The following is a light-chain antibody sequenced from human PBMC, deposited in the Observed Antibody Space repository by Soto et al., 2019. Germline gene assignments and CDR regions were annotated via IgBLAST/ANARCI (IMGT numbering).Light chain of an antibody. Sequence: IQVTQSPYSLSASVGDRVTITYRSSQGIRNDLGWYQEKPGKSSKRLIYAASSLQSGVRSRFRGRGSGTDLTLTIRSLQPEDFATYYCQQSYSTLTFGQGTRLELK. CDR3: QQSYSTLT. V-gene: IGKV1-39*01. J-gene: IGKJ5*01. CDR2: AAS. CDR1: QGIRND.